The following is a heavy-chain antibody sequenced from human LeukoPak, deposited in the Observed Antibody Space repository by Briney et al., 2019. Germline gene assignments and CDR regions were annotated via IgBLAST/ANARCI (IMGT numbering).Heavy chain of an antibody. J-gene: IGHJ1*01. CDR3: ARIGISARGTNFHH. CDR1: GYTFTDYY. CDR2: INSNSADT. V-gene: IGHV1-2*02. Sequence: GASVKVSCKASGYTFTDYYLHWVRQAPGQGLEWMGWINSNSADTNYAQNFQGRVTMTRDTSISTAYMELSRLRSDDTALYCCARIGISARGTNFHHWGQGTLVTVSS. D-gene: IGHD6-13*01.